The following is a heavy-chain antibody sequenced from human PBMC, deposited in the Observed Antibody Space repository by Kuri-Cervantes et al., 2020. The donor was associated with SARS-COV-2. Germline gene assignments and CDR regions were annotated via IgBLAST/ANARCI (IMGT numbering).Heavy chain of an antibody. Sequence: SETLSLTCAVSGGSISSSNWWSWVRQPPGKGLEWIGEIYHSGSTNYNPSLKSRVTISVDKSKNQFSLKLSSVTAADTAVYYCASWTLIVVVPAAIGWFDPWGQGTLVTCYS. V-gene: IGHV4-4*02. CDR3: ASWTLIVVVPAAIGWFDP. J-gene: IGHJ5*02. CDR1: GGSISSSNW. CDR2: IYHSGST. D-gene: IGHD2-2*02.